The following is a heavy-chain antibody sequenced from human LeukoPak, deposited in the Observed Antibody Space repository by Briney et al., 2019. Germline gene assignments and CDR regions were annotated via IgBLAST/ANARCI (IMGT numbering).Heavy chain of an antibody. V-gene: IGHV4-61*01. CDR2: DYCGGNT. CDR1: GFSVTTDSYC. Sequence: SETLSLTCTVSGFSVTTDSYCWGWIRQPPGKGLEWIGYDYCGGNTNYDPSLKRRVTISVDTSKNQFSLKLSSVTAADTAVYYCARDYDSSGYLGPRFDPWGQGTLVTVSS. D-gene: IGHD3-22*01. J-gene: IGHJ5*02. CDR3: ARDYDSSGYLGPRFDP.